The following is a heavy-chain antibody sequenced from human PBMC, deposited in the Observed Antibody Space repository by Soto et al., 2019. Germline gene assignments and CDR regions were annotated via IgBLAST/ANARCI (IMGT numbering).Heavy chain of an antibody. J-gene: IGHJ4*02. V-gene: IGHV2-5*02. CDR3: ARSKYSISSFDY. CDR2: IYWDDDK. Sequence: QITLKESGPTLVKPTQTLTLTCTFSGFSLSTDDVGVGWIRQPPGKALDWLAVIYWDDDKRYSPSLKSRLTITTDTSKNQVLLTMTNMDPVDTATYFCARSKYSISSFDYWGQGALVTVSS. D-gene: IGHD6-6*01. CDR1: GFSLSTDDVG.